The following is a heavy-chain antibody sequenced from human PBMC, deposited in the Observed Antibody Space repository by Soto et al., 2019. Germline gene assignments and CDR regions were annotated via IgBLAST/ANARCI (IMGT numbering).Heavy chain of an antibody. Sequence: QVQLVQSGAEVKKPGTSVKVSCKASGYTFTSYDINWVRQASGQGLEWMGWMNPNSGNTGYAQKFQGRVTMTRNTSISTAYMELSSLRSEDTAVYYCSRGSKGSSWYAYWFDPWGQGTLVTVSS. V-gene: IGHV1-8*01. J-gene: IGHJ5*02. CDR1: GYTFTSYD. D-gene: IGHD6-13*01. CDR2: MNPNSGNT. CDR3: SRGSKGSSWYAYWFDP.